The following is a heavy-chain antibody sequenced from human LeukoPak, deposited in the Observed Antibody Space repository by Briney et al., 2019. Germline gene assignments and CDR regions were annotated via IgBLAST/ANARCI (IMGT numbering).Heavy chain of an antibody. CDR2: IYTSGIT. J-gene: IGHJ5*02. CDR3: ARAFWSGGWFDP. Sequence: SETLSPTCTVSGGSISSGSYYWSWIRQPAGKGLEWIGRIYTSGITNYNPSLKSRVTISVDTSKNQFSLKVSSVTAADTAVYYCARAFWSGGWFDPWGQGTLVTVSS. D-gene: IGHD3-3*01. V-gene: IGHV4-61*02. CDR1: GGSISSGSYY.